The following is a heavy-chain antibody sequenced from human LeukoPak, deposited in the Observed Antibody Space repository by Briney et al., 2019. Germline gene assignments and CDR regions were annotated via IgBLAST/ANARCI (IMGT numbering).Heavy chain of an antibody. CDR1: GWSFSGYY. CDR2: INHSGST. V-gene: IGHV4-34*01. CDR3: ASNRRSPRRDGYNS. J-gene: IGHJ5*02. D-gene: IGHD5-24*01. Sequence: SETLSLTCAVYGWSFSGYYWSWIRQPPGKGLEWIGEINHSGSTNYNPSLKSRVPISVDPSKNQFPLKLSSVTAADTAVYYCASNRRSPRRDGYNSWGQGTLVTVSS.